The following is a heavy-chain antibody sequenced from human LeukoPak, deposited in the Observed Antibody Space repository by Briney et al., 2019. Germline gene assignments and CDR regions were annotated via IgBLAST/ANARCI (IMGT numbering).Heavy chain of an antibody. CDR2: IRGKPYSDTT. CDR3: ARGPSCSGGVCPGAFDI. CDR1: GFALSDHY. V-gene: IGHV3-72*01. J-gene: IGHJ3*02. Sequence: GGSLRLSCAASGFALSDHYMDWVRRAPGKGLESVARIRGKPYSDTTEYAASVRGRFTISRDDSKNSLYLQMNSLKTEDTAVYYCARGPSCSGGVCPGAFDIWGQGTMVTVSS. D-gene: IGHD2-8*02.